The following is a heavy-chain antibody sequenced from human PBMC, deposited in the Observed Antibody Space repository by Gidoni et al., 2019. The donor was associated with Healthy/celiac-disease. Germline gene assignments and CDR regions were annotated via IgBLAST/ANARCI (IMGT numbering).Heavy chain of an antibody. CDR3: ARWIGDIVVVPTLGGMDV. Sequence: EVQLVQSGAEVKKPGESLKISCKGSGYSFTSYWIGWVRQMPGKGLEWMGIIYPGDSDTRYSPSFQGQVTISADKSISTAYLQWSSLKASDTAMYYCARWIGDIVVVPTLGGMDVWGQGTTVTVSS. J-gene: IGHJ6*02. CDR2: IYPGDSDT. V-gene: IGHV5-51*01. D-gene: IGHD2-2*01. CDR1: GYSFTSYW.